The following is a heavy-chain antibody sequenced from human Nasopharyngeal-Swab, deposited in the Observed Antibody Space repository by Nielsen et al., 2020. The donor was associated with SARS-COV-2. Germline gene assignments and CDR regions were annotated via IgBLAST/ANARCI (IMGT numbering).Heavy chain of an antibody. D-gene: IGHD6-19*01. V-gene: IGHV5-51*01. J-gene: IGHJ4*02. CDR3: ARGYSSGWYDY. CDR1: GYTFSNYW. Sequence: GESLKISCQGSGYTFSNYWIGWVRQLPGKGLEWMGVIYPGDSGTRYNPSLQRQVTISVVKSISTAYLQWNSLQASDSAIYYCARGYSSGWYDYWGQGALVTVSS. CDR2: IYPGDSGT.